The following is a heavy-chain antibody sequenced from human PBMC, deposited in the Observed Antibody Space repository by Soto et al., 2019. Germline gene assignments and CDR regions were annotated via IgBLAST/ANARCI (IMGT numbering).Heavy chain of an antibody. Sequence: EVQLLDSGGGLVQPGGSLRLSCAASGFTFINYDMSWVRQAPGKGLEWVSKISGSGRNTYYADSVKGRFTISRDNSKNTLYLQMNSLRAEDTAVYYCAKPSGLATAGSAFDYWGQGTLVTVSS. CDR2: ISGSGRNT. D-gene: IGHD6-13*01. J-gene: IGHJ4*02. V-gene: IGHV3-23*01. CDR1: GFTFINYD. CDR3: AKPSGLATAGSAFDY.